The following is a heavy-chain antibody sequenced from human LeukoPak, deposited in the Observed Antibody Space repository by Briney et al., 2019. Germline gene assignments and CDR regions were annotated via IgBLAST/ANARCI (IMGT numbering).Heavy chain of an antibody. J-gene: IGHJ6*03. CDR1: GYTFISYY. CDR3: ARGVRYYYDSSGSAVYYYYMDV. D-gene: IGHD3-22*01. Sequence: ASVKVSCKASGYTFISYYMHWVRQAPGQGLEWLGMINPSGGSTSYAQKSQGRVTMTRDTSTSTVYMELSSLRSEDTAVYYCARGVRYYYDSSGSAVYYYYMDVWGEGTTVTISS. V-gene: IGHV1-46*01. CDR2: INPSGGST.